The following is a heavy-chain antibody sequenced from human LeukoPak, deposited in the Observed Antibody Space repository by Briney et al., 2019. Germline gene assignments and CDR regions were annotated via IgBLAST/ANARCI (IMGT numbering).Heavy chain of an antibody. Sequence: GGSLRLSCAASGFTFTNYWMNWVRQAPGKGLEWVANINEDGRAKYYVDSVKGRFTISRDNAKNSLYLQMNSLRAEDMALYYCAAGGVYWGQGTLVTVSS. CDR3: AAGGVY. V-gene: IGHV3-7*02. CDR2: INEDGRAK. J-gene: IGHJ4*02. CDR1: GFTFTNYW.